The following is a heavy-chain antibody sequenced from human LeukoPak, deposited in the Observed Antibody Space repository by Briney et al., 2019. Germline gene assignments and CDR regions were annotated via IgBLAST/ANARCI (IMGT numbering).Heavy chain of an antibody. CDR1: GFTFSSYG. CDR2: IWYDGSNK. J-gene: IGHJ5*02. Sequence: LGGSLRLSCAASGFTFSSYGMHWVRQAPGKGLEWVAVIWYDGSNKYYADSVKGRFTISRDNSKNTLYLQMNSLRAEDTAVYYCARGFLDYGAWFDPWGQGTLVTVSS. CDR3: ARGFLDYGAWFDP. D-gene: IGHD3-16*01. V-gene: IGHV3-33*01.